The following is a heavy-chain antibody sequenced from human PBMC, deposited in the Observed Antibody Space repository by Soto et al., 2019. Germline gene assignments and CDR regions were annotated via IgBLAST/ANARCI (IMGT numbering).Heavy chain of an antibody. CDR3: ARAGITMVRGVIITGNWFDP. D-gene: IGHD3-10*01. V-gene: IGHV3-48*01. Sequence: GGSLRLSCAASGFTFSSYSMNWVRQAPGKGLEWVSYISSSSSTIYYADSVKGRFTISRDNAKNSLYLQMNSLRAEDTAVYYCARAGITMVRGVIITGNWFDPWGQGTLVTVSS. CDR1: GFTFSSYS. CDR2: ISSSSSTI. J-gene: IGHJ5*02.